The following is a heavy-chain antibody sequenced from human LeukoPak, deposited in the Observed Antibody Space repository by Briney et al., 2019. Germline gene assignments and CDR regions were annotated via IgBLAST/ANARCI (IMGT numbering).Heavy chain of an antibody. CDR1: GFTVSSNY. J-gene: IGHJ6*03. V-gene: IGHV3-53*01. Sequence: GGSLRLSCAASGFTVSSNYMSWVRQAPGKGLEWVSVIYSGGSTYYADSVKGRFTISRDNAKNSLYLQMNSLRAEDTAVYYCAREARSSSWSYYYYYYMDVWGKGTTVTVSS. D-gene: IGHD6-13*01. CDR2: IYSGGST. CDR3: AREARSSSWSYYYYYYMDV.